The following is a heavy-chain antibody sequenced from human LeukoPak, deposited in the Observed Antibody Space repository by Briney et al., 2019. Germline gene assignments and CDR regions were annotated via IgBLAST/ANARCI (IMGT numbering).Heavy chain of an antibody. V-gene: IGHV1-69-2*01. CDR1: GYTFTDYY. J-gene: IGHJ5*02. CDR3: ATLRPPDIVVVPAAISAPPNWFDP. D-gene: IGHD2-2*01. CDR2: VDTEDGET. Sequence: GASVKVSCKVSGYTFTDYYMHWVQQAPGKGLEWMGLVDTEDGETIYAEKFQGRVTITADTSTDTAYMELSSLRSEDTAVYYCATLRPPDIVVVPAAISAPPNWFDPWGQGTLVTVSS.